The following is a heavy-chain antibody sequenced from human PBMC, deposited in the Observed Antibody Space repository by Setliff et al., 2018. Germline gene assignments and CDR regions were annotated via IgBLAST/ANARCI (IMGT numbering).Heavy chain of an antibody. V-gene: IGHV4-4*07. CDR2: IYIGGSA. CDR1: GGSISSYY. D-gene: IGHD6-19*01. CDR3: AREQWLDPPGYYYMDV. Sequence: SETLSLTCTVSGGSISSYYWSWIRQPAGKGLEWIGHIYIGGSADYNPSLKSRGTMSIDTSKNQFSLKLNTVTAADMAVYYCAREQWLDPPGYYYMDVWAKGTTVTVSS. J-gene: IGHJ6*03.